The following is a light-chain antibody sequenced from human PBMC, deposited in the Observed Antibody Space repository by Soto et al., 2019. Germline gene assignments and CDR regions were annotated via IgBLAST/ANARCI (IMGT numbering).Light chain of an antibody. J-gene: IGLJ1*01. CDR1: SSDIGDYNY. CDR3: CSYTRSRTLI. CDR2: DVS. Sequence: QSALTQPASVSGSPGQSITISCVGTSSDIGDYNYVSWYQQHPGKVPKVIIYDVSNRPSGVSYLFSATKSGNTASLTISGIQAEDEADYYCCSYTRSRTLIFGTGTKVTVL. V-gene: IGLV2-14*01.